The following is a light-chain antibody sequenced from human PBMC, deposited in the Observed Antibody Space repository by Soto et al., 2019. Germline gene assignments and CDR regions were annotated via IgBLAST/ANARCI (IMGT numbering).Light chain of an antibody. V-gene: IGKV3-15*01. CDR1: QSVVRK. J-gene: IGKJ5*01. Sequence: EIVMTQSPATLSVSPGEGATLSCRASQSVVRKLVWYQQKAGQAPRPLIFDASTRATGIPARFSGSGSGTEFTLTISRLEPEDFAVYYCQQYDKWFSITFGQGTRLEIK. CDR3: QQYDKWFSIT. CDR2: DAS.